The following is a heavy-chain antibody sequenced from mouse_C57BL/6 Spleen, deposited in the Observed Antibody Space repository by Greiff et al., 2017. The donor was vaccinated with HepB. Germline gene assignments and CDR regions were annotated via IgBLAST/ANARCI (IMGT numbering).Heavy chain of an antibody. CDR2: FNPGSGGT. CDR3: ARGYLREN. Sequence: QVQLQQSGAELVRPGTSVKVSCKASGYAFTNYLIEWVKQRPGQGLEWIGVFNPGSGGTNYNEKFKGKATLTADKSSSTAYMQLSSLTSEDSAVYFCARGYLRENWGQGTLVTVSA. D-gene: IGHD1-1*01. CDR1: GYAFTNYL. J-gene: IGHJ3*01. V-gene: IGHV1-54*01.